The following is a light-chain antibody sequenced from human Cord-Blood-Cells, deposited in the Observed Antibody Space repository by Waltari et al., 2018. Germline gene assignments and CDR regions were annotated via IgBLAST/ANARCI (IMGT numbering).Light chain of an antibody. Sequence: QSALTQPASVSGSSGQSITISCTGTSSDGGGYNYVSWYQQHPGKAPKLMIYDVSTRPSGVSNRFSGSKSGNTASLTISVLQAEDEADYYCSSYTSSSTLVFGTGTKVTVL. CDR1: SSDGGGYNY. V-gene: IGLV2-14*01. CDR3: SSYTSSSTLV. J-gene: IGLJ1*01. CDR2: DVS.